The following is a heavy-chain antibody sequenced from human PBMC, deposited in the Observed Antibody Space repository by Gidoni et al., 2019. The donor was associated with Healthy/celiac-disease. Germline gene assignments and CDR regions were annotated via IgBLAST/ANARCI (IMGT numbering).Heavy chain of an antibody. V-gene: IGHV6-1*01. CDR1: AA. J-gene: IGHJ3*02. CDR3: ARDRDSSSQEGQFDI. Sequence: AAWNWIRQSPSRGLEWLGRTYYRSKWYNDYAVSVKSRITINPDTSKNQFSLQLNSVTPEDTAVYYCARDRDSSSQEGQFDIWGQGTMVTVSS. D-gene: IGHD6-13*01. CDR2: TYYRSKWYN.